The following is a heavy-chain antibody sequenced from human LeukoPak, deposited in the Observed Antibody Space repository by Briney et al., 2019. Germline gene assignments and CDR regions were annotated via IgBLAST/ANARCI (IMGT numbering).Heavy chain of an antibody. J-gene: IGHJ3*02. Sequence: SETLSLTCAVSGGSISSGGYSWSWIRQPPGKGLEWIGYIYHSGGTYYNPSLKSRVTISVDRSKNQFSLKLSSVTAADTAVYYCARGGYCTNGVCSFDIWGQGTMVTVSS. CDR1: GGSISSGGYS. CDR3: ARGGYCTNGVCSFDI. D-gene: IGHD2-8*01. CDR2: IYHSGGT. V-gene: IGHV4-30-2*01.